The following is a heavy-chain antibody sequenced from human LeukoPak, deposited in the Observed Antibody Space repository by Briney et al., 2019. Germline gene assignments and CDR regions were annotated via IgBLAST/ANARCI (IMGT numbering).Heavy chain of an antibody. D-gene: IGHD3-10*01. CDR1: GGSFSGYY. Sequence: SETLSLTCAVYGGSFSGYYWSWIRQPPGKGLVWIGEINHSGSTNYNPSLKSRVTISVDTSKNQFSLKLSSVTAADTAVYYCARVHRSGRFDYWGQGTLVTVSS. V-gene: IGHV4-34*01. J-gene: IGHJ4*02. CDR2: INHSGST. CDR3: ARVHRSGRFDY.